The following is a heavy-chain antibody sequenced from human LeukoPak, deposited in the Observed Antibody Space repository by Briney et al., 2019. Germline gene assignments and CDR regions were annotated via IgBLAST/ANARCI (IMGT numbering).Heavy chain of an antibody. D-gene: IGHD2-15*01. J-gene: IGHJ4*02. CDR2: IYSSGST. Sequence: PSETLSLTCTVSGGSISSYYWSWIRQPPGKDLDWLGYIYSSGSTNYNPSLKSRVTISVDTSKNQFSLKLSSVTAADTAVYYCARVLGSGYSDYWGQGTLVTVSS. CDR1: GGSISSYY. CDR3: ARVLGSGYSDY. V-gene: IGHV4-59*01.